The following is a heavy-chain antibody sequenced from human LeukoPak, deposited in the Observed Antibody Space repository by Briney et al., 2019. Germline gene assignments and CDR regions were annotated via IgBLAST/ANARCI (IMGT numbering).Heavy chain of an antibody. CDR3: ARDLDDWNYDTYYYYYYMDV. Sequence: ASVKVSCKASGYTFTSYGISWVRQAPGQGLEWMGWISAYNGNTNYAQKLQGRVTMTTDTSTSTAYMELRSLRSDDTAVYYCARDLDDWNYDTYYYYYYMDVWGKGTTVTVSS. CDR2: ISAYNGNT. D-gene: IGHD1-7*01. CDR1: GYTFTSYG. V-gene: IGHV1-18*01. J-gene: IGHJ6*03.